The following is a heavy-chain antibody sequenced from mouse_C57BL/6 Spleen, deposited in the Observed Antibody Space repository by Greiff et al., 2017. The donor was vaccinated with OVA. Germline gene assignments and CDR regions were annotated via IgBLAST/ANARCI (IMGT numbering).Heavy chain of an antibody. CDR3: ARNNDGYYAWFAY. D-gene: IGHD2-3*01. J-gene: IGHJ3*01. CDR2: IWTGGGT. CDR1: GFSLTSYA. V-gene: IGHV2-9-1*01. Sequence: VKVEESGPGLVAPSQSLSITCTVSGFSLTSYAISWVRQPPGKGLEWLGVIWTGGGTNYNSALKSRLSISKDNSKSQVFLKMNSLQTDDTARYYCARNNDGYYAWFAYWGQGTLVTVSA.